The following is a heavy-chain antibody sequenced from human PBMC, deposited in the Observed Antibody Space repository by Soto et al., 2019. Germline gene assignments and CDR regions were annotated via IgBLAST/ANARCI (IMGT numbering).Heavy chain of an antibody. CDR1: GASISSYD. D-gene: IGHD5-12*01. V-gene: IGHV4-59*01. J-gene: IGHJ4*02. CDR2: ISYSGST. CDR3: ARGRDGYNYPNFDY. Sequence: SETLSLTCTVSGASISSYDWSWIRRPPGKGLEWIGHISYSGSTNYKPPLKSRVTISVDTSKKQFSLKLTSVTAADTAVYYCARGRDGYNYPNFDYWGKGTLVTVSS.